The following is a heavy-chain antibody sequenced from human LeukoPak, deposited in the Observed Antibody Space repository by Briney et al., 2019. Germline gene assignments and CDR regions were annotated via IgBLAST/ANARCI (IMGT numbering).Heavy chain of an antibody. V-gene: IGHV4-61*02. D-gene: IGHD3-9*01. Sequence: SETLSLTCTVSGGSISSGSYYWSWIRQPAGEGLEWIGRIYTSGSTNYNPSLKSRVTISVDTSKNQFSLKLSSVTAADTAVYYCATHDTIFKTFDYWGQGTLVTVSS. J-gene: IGHJ4*02. CDR3: ATHDTIFKTFDY. CDR1: GGSISSGSYY. CDR2: IYTSGST.